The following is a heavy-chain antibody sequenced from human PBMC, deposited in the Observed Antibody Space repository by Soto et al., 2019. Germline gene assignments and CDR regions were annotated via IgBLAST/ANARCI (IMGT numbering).Heavy chain of an antibody. D-gene: IGHD3-22*01. Sequence: PSDTLSLTCAVYGVSFSGYYWSWIRHPPGKGLEWIGEINHSGSTNYNPSLKSRVTISVDTSKNQFSLKLSSVTAADTAVYYCARGSNYYDSSGYSGDYWGQGTLVTVS. CDR1: GVSFSGYY. CDR2: INHSGST. CDR3: ARGSNYYDSSGYSGDY. V-gene: IGHV4-34*01. J-gene: IGHJ4*02.